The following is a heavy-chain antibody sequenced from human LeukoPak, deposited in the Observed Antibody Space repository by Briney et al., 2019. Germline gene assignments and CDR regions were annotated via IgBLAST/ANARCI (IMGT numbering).Heavy chain of an antibody. D-gene: IGHD3-10*01. CDR3: ARVPRRLYGSGTPGGHFDY. Sequence: GGSLRLSCAASGFTFSSYAMHWVRQAPGKGLEYVSAISSNGGSTYYANSVKGRFTISRDNSKNTLYLQMGSLKAEDMAVYYCARVPRRLYGSGTPGGHFDYWGQGTLVTVSS. J-gene: IGHJ4*02. CDR1: GFTFSSYA. CDR2: ISSNGGST. V-gene: IGHV3-64*01.